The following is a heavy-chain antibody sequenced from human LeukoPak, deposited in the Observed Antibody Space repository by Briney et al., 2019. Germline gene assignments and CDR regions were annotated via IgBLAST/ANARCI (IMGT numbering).Heavy chain of an antibody. CDR3: ARDQVSGGSYDSSGYLGY. D-gene: IGHD3-22*01. CDR1: GFTFSSYA. V-gene: IGHV3-30-3*01. J-gene: IGHJ4*02. CDR2: ISYDGSNK. Sequence: GGSLRLSCAASGFTFSSYAMHWVRQAPGKGLEWVAVISYDGSNKYHADSVKGRFTISRDNSKNTLYLQMNSLRAEDTAVYYCARDQVSGGSYDSSGYLGYWGQGTLVTVSS.